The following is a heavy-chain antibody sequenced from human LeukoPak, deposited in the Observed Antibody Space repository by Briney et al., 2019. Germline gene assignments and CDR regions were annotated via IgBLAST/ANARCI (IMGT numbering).Heavy chain of an antibody. V-gene: IGHV1-69*01. Sequence: SVKVSCKASGGTFSSYAISWVRQAPGQGLEWMGGIIPIFGTANYAQKFQGRVTITADESTSTAYMELSSLRSEDTAVCYCARAVYDILTANYYYYGMDVWGQGTTVTVSS. CDR2: IIPIFGTA. CDR3: ARAVYDILTANYYYYGMDV. J-gene: IGHJ6*02. CDR1: GGTFSSYA. D-gene: IGHD3-9*01.